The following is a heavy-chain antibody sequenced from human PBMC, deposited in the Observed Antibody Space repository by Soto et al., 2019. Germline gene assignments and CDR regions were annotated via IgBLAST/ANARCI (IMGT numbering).Heavy chain of an antibody. Sequence: DVQLVESGGGLVQPGGSLRLSCAASGFSVSNLYMTWVRQAPGKGLDWVSVISSGGSTYYAVSVKGRFPISRYNSKNTLYLEMKSLRAGDTAVYYGARDTLGGDYDFCQGVQRTLVTVSS. CDR1: GFSVSNLY. J-gene: IGHJ4*02. CDR3: ARDTLGGDYDFCQ. V-gene: IGHV3-66*01. CDR2: ISSGGST. D-gene: IGHD3-3*01.